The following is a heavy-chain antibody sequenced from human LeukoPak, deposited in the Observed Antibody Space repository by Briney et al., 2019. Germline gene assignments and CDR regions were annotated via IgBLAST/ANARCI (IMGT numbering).Heavy chain of an antibody. CDR1: GFTFSYA. CDR2: ISYDGSNK. D-gene: IGHD6-13*01. Sequence: GGSLRLSCAASGFTFSYAMHCVRQAPGKGLEWVAVISYDGSNKYYADSVKGRFTISRDNSKNTLYLQMNSLRAEDTAVYYCARFDARIAAADYWGQGTLVTVSS. V-gene: IGHV3-30*04. J-gene: IGHJ4*02. CDR3: ARFDARIAAADY.